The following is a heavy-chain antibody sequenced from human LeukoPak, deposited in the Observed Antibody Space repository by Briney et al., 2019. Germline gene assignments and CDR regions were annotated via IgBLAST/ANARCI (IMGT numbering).Heavy chain of an antibody. V-gene: IGHV4-34*01. CDR3: ASWVAAAGYYFDY. D-gene: IGHD6-13*01. J-gene: IGHJ4*02. CDR1: GFTFSSYA. CDR2: INHSGST. Sequence: GSLRLSCAASGFTFSSYAMHWVRQPPGKGLEWIGEINHSGSTNYNPSLKSRVTISVDTSKNQFSLKLSSVTAADTAVYYCASWVAAAGYYFDYWGQGTLVTVSS.